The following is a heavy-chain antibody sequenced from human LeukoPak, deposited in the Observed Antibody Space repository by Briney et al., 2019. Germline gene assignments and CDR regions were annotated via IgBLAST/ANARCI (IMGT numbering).Heavy chain of an antibody. V-gene: IGHV3-7*03. CDR1: GFTFSSYW. J-gene: IGHJ4*02. D-gene: IGHD5-12*01. CDR3: AREMGYSGYDWSLRDYFDY. Sequence: PGGSLRLSCAASGFTFSSYWMSWVRQAPGKGLEWVANIKQDGSEKYYVDSVKGRFTISRDNAKSSLYLQMNSLRAEDTAVYYCAREMGYSGYDWSLRDYFDYWGQGTLVTVSS. CDR2: IKQDGSEK.